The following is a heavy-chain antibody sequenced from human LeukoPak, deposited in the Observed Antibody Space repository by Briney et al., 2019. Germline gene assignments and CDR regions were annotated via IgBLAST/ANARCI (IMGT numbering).Heavy chain of an antibody. J-gene: IGHJ4*02. V-gene: IGHV3-53*04. CDR1: GFTFSNDW. Sequence: GGSLRLSCAASGFTFSNDWMHWVRQAPGKGLEWVSVIYSGGSTYYADSVKGRFTISRHNSKNTLYLQMNSLRAEDTAVYYCAGQFDYWGQGTLVTISS. CDR2: IYSGGST. CDR3: AGQFDY.